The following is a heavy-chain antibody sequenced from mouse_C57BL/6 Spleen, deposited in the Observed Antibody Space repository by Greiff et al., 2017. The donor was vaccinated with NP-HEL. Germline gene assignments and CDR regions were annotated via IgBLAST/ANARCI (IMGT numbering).Heavy chain of an antibody. CDR3: AAYGNYEAY. CDR1: GYSFTGYY. J-gene: IGHJ3*01. V-gene: IGHV1-42*01. Sequence: VQLQQSGPELVKPGASVTISCKASGYSFTGYYMNWVKQSPEKSLEWIGEINPSTGGTTYNQKFKAKATLTVDNSSSTAYMQLKSLTSEDSAVYYCAAYGNYEAYWGQGTLVTVSA. CDR2: INPSTGGT. D-gene: IGHD2-1*01.